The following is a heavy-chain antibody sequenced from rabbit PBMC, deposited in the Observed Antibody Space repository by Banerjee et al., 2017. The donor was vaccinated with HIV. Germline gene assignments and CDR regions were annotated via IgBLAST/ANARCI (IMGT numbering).Heavy chain of an antibody. Sequence: SLKESGGGLVQPGGSLTLTCTASGFDISNYHMCWVRQAPGKGLEWIACIAAGSSSSTWYANWAKGRFTISKTSSTTVTLQMNILTAADTATYFCARDLAGVIGWNFGLWGPGTLVTVS. CDR3: ARDLAGVIGWNFGL. CDR2: IAAGSSSST. V-gene: IGHV1S40*01. CDR1: GFDISNYH. J-gene: IGHJ4*01. D-gene: IGHD4-1*01.